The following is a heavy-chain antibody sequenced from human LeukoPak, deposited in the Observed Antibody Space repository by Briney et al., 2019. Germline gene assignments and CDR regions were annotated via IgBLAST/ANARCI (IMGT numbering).Heavy chain of an antibody. J-gene: IGHJ3*02. V-gene: IGHV3-7*01. Sequence: GSLRLSCAASGFTFSRYYMSWVRQAPGKGLEWVANINQDGSDKYYVDSVKGRFTISRDNAKNSLYLQMNSLRAEDTAVYYCAREGIVVVPAAMDDAFDIWGQGTMVTVSS. CDR2: INQDGSDK. CDR3: AREGIVVVPAAMDDAFDI. CDR1: GFTFSRYY. D-gene: IGHD2-2*01.